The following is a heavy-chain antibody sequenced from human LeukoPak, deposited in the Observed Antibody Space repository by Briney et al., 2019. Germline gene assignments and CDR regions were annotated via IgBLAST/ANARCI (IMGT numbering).Heavy chain of an antibody. CDR2: INTNTGNP. Sequence: ASVKVSCKASGYTFTSYAMNWVRQAPGQGLEWMGWINTNTGNPTYAQGFTGRFVFSLDTSVSTAYLQISSLKAEDTAVYYCARDKSLRDDSSGYYTPAFDYWGQGTLVTVSS. D-gene: IGHD3-22*01. CDR1: GYTFTSYA. V-gene: IGHV7-4-1*02. J-gene: IGHJ4*02. CDR3: ARDKSLRDDSSGYYTPAFDY.